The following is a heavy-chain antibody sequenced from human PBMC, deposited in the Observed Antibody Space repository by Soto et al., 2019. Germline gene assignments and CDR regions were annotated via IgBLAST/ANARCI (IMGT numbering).Heavy chain of an antibody. Sequence: QLQLQESGPGLVKPSETLSLTCTVSGGPIRSSSHYWGWIRQSPGTGLEWIGSIDESGDSYYNPSLNSRVTISGDTSKNQFSLKLISVTGADSAIYYCAREGGYVDYWGQGTLVTVSS. CDR3: AREGGYVDY. J-gene: IGHJ4*02. CDR1: GGPIRSSSHY. V-gene: IGHV4-39*02. CDR2: IDESGDS. D-gene: IGHD1-1*01.